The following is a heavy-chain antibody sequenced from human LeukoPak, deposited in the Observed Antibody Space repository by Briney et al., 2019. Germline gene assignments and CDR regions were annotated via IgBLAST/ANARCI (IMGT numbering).Heavy chain of an antibody. V-gene: IGHV1-18*01. Sequence: ASVKVSCKASGYTFTSYGISWVRQAPGQGLEWMGWISAYNGNTNYAQKLQGRVTMTTDTSTSTAYMELRSLRSDDTAVYYCARPLTPGIAVAGLQSWGQGTLVTVSS. CDR2: ISAYNGNT. CDR1: GYTFTSYG. CDR3: ARPLTPGIAVAGLQS. J-gene: IGHJ5*02. D-gene: IGHD6-19*01.